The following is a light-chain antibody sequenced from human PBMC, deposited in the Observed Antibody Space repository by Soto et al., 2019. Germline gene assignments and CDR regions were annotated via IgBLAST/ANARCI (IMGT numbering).Light chain of an antibody. CDR3: QQYKNWPPLT. J-gene: IGKJ4*01. V-gene: IGKV3-15*01. CDR1: QSVTYN. Sequence: EIVMTQSPATLSVSPGETATLSCRASQSVTYNLAWYQQKPGQGPRLLIYGSFTRAPGIPARFSAAGSGTEFPLTSASRQSEDFAVYYCQQYKNWPPLTFGGGTKVEIK. CDR2: GSF.